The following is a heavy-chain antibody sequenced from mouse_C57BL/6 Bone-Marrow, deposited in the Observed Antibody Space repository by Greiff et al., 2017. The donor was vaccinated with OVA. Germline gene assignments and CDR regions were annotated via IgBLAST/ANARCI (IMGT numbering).Heavy chain of an antibody. CDR3: TIYYYGSSDVDY. CDR2: IYPGNSDT. D-gene: IGHD1-1*01. J-gene: IGHJ2*01. Sequence: VQLQQSGTVLARPGASVKMSCKTSGYTFTSYWMHWVKQRPGQGLEWIGAIYPGNSDTSYNQKFKGKAKLTAVTSASTAYMELSSLTNEDSAVYYCTIYYYGSSDVDYWGQGTTLTVSS. V-gene: IGHV1-5*01. CDR1: GYTFTSYW.